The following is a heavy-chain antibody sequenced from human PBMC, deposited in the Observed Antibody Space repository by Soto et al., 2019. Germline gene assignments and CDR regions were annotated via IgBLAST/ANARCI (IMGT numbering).Heavy chain of an antibody. V-gene: IGHV3-21*01. CDR1: GFTFSSYS. CDR2: ISSSSSYI. CDR3: ASLGYSYGFYFDY. Sequence: AGGSLRLSCAASGFTFSSYSMNWVRQAPGKGLEWVSSISSSSSYIYYADSVKGRFTISRDNAKNSLYLQMNSLRAEDTAVYYCASLGYSYGFYFDYWGQGTLVNVSS. D-gene: IGHD5-18*01. J-gene: IGHJ4*02.